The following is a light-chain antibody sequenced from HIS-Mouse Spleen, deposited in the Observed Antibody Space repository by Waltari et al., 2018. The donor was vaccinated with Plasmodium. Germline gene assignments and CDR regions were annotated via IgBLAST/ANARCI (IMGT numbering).Light chain of an antibody. CDR2: EDS. J-gene: IGLJ3*02. Sequence: SYELTQPPSVSVSPGQTARITCSGDALPTKYAYWYQKKSGQAPVLVIYEDSKRSSGIPEIFSGSSSGTMATLTISGAQVEDEADYYCYSTDSSGNHRVFGGGTKLTVL. V-gene: IGLV3-10*01. CDR1: ALPTKY. CDR3: YSTDSSGNHRV.